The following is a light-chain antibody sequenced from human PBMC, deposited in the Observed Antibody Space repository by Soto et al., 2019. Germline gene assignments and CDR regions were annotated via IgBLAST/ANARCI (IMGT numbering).Light chain of an antibody. CDR1: QSVASH. V-gene: IGKV3-15*01. Sequence: EIVMTQSPATLSVSPGESATLSSRASQSVASHLAWYQQKPGQAPRLLIFGASVRATGIPARFSGSGSGTEFVLTIDSLQSEDFAVYYCHQYNDWPSITFGQGTRLEIK. J-gene: IGKJ5*01. CDR2: GAS. CDR3: HQYNDWPSIT.